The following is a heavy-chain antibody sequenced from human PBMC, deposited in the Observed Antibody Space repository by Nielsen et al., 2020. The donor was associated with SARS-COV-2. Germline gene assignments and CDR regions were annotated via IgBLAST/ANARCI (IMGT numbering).Heavy chain of an antibody. Sequence: SETLSLTCTVSGGSVTSSSYYWSWIRQPPGKGLEWIGHIYYTGSTNYNPSLRSRVTISVDTSKNQFSLKLNSVTAADTAMYYCARGTNWGLGPFDYWGQGTLVTVSS. J-gene: IGHJ4*02. CDR3: ARGTNWGLGPFDY. CDR1: GGSVTSSSYY. D-gene: IGHD7-27*01. CDR2: IYYTGST. V-gene: IGHV4-61*01.